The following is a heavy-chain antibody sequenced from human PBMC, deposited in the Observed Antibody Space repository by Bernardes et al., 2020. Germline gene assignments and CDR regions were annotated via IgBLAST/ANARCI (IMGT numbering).Heavy chain of an antibody. V-gene: IGHV3-33*01. CDR3: ARPSAPMVQFFPSLDY. D-gene: IGHD3-10*01. CDR1: GFTFSSYG. J-gene: IGHJ4*02. CDR2: IWYDGSNK. Sequence: GGSLRLSCAASGFTFSSYGMHWVRQAPGKGLEWVAVIWYDGSNKYYADSVKGRFTISRDNSKNTLYLQMNSLRAEDTAVYYCARPSAPMVQFFPSLDYWGQGTLVTVSS.